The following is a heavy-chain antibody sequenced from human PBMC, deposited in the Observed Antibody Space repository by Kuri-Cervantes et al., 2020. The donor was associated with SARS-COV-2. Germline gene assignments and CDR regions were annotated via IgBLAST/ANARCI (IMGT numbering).Heavy chain of an antibody. J-gene: IGHJ6*02. V-gene: IGHV1-2*04. Sequence: GGSLRLSCKASGYTFSDYYMYWVRQAPGQGLEWMGWINPNSGGTNYAQKFQGWVTTTRDTSISTAYMELSRLRSDDTAVYYCARGMVRGLIQYYYYGMDVWGQGTTVTVSS. CDR2: INPNSGGT. CDR3: ARGMVRGLIQYYYYGMDV. CDR1: GYTFSDYY. D-gene: IGHD3-10*01.